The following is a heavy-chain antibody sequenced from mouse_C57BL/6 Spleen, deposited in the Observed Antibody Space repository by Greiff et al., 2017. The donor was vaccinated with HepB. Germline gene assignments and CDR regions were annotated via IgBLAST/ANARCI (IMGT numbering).Heavy chain of an antibody. CDR2: ISGGGSYT. Sequence: VQLKESGGGLVKPGGSLKLSCAASGFTFSSYAMSWVRQTPEKRLEWVATISGGGSYTYYPDNVKGRFTITRDNAKNNLYLQMSHLKSEDTAMYYYASLYGTFYFDYWGQGTTLTVSS. V-gene: IGHV5-4*01. J-gene: IGHJ2*01. D-gene: IGHD2-1*01. CDR1: GFTFSSYA. CDR3: ASLYGTFYFDY.